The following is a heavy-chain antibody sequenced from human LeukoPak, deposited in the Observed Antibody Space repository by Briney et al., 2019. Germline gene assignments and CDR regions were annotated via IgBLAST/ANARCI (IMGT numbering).Heavy chain of an antibody. CDR2: ISSNGGST. V-gene: IGHV3-64*01. Sequence: GGSLRLSCAASGFTFSSYAMHWVRQAPGKGLEYVSAISSNGGSTYYANSVKGRFTISRDNSKNTLYLQMGSLRAEDTAVYYRARETYYYDSSGLTFHAFDIWGQGTMVTVSS. J-gene: IGHJ3*02. CDR3: ARETYYYDSSGLTFHAFDI. CDR1: GFTFSSYA. D-gene: IGHD3-22*01.